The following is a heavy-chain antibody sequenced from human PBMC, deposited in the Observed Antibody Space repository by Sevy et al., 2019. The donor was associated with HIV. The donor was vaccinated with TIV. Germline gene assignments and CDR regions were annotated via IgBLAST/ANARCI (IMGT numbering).Heavy chain of an antibody. CDR2: IDPNSGGT. CDR3: SRSVYGSRTYLNDY. V-gene: IGHV1-2*02. J-gene: IGHJ4*02. CDR1: GYTFTGYY. Sequence: GESLKISCKASGYTFTGYYMHWVRQAPGQGLEWMGWIDPNSGGTNYAQKFQGRVTMSTDTSISTAYMELSRLRSDDTALYYCSRSVYGSRTYLNDYWGQGTLVTSPQ. D-gene: IGHD3-10*01.